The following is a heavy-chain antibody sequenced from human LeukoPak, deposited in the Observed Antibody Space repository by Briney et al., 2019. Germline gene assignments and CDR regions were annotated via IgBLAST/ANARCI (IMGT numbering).Heavy chain of an antibody. D-gene: IGHD3-10*01. J-gene: IGHJ6*03. CDR1: EFSVGSNY. V-gene: IGHV3-74*01. Sequence: GSLRLSCAASEFSVGSNYMTWVRQAPGKGLVWVSRINNDGSSTSYADSVQGRFTISRDNAKNTLYLQMNSLRAEDTALYYCARVARGDYYYYYMDVWGKGTTVTVSS. CDR2: INNDGSST. CDR3: ARVARGDYYYYYMDV.